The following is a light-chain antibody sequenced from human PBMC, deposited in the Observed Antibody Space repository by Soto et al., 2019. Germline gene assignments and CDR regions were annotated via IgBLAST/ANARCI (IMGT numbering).Light chain of an antibody. J-gene: IGLJ2*01. CDR3: SSYTSGSTLVV. V-gene: IGLV2-14*01. Sequence: QSALTQPASLSGSPGQSITISCTGTSSDVGGYNYVSWYQQHPGKAPRLMIFEVSNRPSGVSNRFSGSKSGNTASLTIPGLQAEDEADYYCSSYTSGSTLVVFGGGTKVTVL. CDR1: SSDVGGYNY. CDR2: EVS.